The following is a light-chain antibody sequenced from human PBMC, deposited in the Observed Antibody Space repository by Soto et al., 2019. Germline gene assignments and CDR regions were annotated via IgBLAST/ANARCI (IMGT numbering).Light chain of an antibody. CDR2: YDR. J-gene: IGLJ3*02. CDR3: QVWDATSDPEGV. Sequence: SYELTQPPSVSATPGKTATLTCGGSNIGSKSVNWYQQKPGQAPVLIMFYDRVRPSGIPARFSGSNSGNTATLTITGVEVGDEADYFCQVWDATSDPEGVFGGGTKLTVL. CDR1: NIGSKS. V-gene: IGLV3-21*04.